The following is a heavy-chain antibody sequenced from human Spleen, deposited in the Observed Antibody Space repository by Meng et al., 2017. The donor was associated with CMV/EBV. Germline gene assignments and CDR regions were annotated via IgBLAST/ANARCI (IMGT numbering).Heavy chain of an antibody. CDR1: GFTFSDYY. CDR2: ISTSGDTI. Sequence: GESLKISCAASGFTFSDYYMSWIRQAPGKGLEWVSYISTSGDTIYYADSVKGRFSISRDNAKNSLFLLMHSLRAEDTAMYYCARPATLLWPDGFDIWGQGTMVTVSS. V-gene: IGHV3-11*01. D-gene: IGHD3-10*01. J-gene: IGHJ3*02. CDR3: ARPATLLWPDGFDI.